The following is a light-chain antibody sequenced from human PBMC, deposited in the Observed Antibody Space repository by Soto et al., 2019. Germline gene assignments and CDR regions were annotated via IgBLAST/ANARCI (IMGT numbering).Light chain of an antibody. CDR1: SSDIGGSKY. CDR2: EVT. J-gene: IGLJ1*01. Sequence: QSALTKPASLSGSPGQSITISCTGTSSDIGGSKYVSWYQQHPGKAPTLMIYEVTYRPSVVSDRFSGSKSGNTASLTVSGLQAEDEADYYCSSYTSSGTLYVFGTGTKLTVL. CDR3: SSYTSSGTLYV. V-gene: IGLV2-14*01.